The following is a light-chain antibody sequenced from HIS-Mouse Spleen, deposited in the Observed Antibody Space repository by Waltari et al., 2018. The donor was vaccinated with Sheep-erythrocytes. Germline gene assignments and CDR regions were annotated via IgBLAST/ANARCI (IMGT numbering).Light chain of an antibody. CDR2: QDS. Sequence: SYELTHPPSVSVSPGQTARITCSGDKLGDKYACWYQQKPGQSPVLVIYQDSKRPSGIPERFSGSNSGNTATLTISGTQAMDEADYYCQAWDSSTAVFGGGTKLTVL. CDR1: KLGDKY. J-gene: IGLJ2*01. CDR3: QAWDSSTAV. V-gene: IGLV3-1*01.